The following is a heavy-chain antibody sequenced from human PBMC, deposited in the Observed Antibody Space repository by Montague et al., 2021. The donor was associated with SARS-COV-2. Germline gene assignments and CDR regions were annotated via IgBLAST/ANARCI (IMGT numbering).Heavy chain of an antibody. V-gene: IGHV4-61*02. CDR3: ASLSWLRGVFDI. CDR2: IYTSGST. CDR1: GGSISSGSYY. J-gene: IGHJ3*02. Sequence: TLSLTCTVSGGSISSGSYYWSWIRQPAGKGLEWIGRIYTSGSTNYNLSLKSRVTISVDTSKYQFSLKLSSVTAADTAVYYCASLSWLRGVFDIWGQGTMVTVSS. D-gene: IGHD5-12*01.